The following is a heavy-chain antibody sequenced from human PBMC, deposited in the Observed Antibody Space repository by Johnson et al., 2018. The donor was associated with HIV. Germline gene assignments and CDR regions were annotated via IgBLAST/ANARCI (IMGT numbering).Heavy chain of an antibody. V-gene: IGHV3-15*01. CDR1: GFTFNNAW. CDR3: TTGWGSCHEYAFDI. D-gene: IGHD3-16*01. Sequence: MLLVESGGGLVKPGGSLRLSCAASGFTFNNAWMSWVRQTPGKGLEWVGRIKSQNDGGTTDYAAPVKGRFTISRDDSKNTLYQQMNSLKTEDTGVYSWTTGWGSCHEYAFDIWGQGTMVTVSS. CDR2: IKSQNDGGTT. J-gene: IGHJ3*02.